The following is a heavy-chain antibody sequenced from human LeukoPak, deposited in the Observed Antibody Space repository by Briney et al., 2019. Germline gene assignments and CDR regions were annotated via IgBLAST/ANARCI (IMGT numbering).Heavy chain of an antibody. J-gene: IGHJ6*02. CDR3: ARGHRDPNSSGWFYYYYGMDV. V-gene: IGHV1-46*01. Sequence: ASVKVSCKASGYTFTSYYMHWVRQAPGQGLEWMGIINPSGGSTSYAQKFQGRVTMTRDTSTSTVYMELSSLRSEDTAVYYCARGHRDPNSSGWFYYYYGMDVWGQGTTVTVSS. CDR2: INPSGGST. CDR1: GYTFTSYY. D-gene: IGHD6-19*01.